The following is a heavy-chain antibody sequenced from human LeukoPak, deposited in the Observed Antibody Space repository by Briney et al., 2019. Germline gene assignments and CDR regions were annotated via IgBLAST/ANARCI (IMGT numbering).Heavy chain of an antibody. J-gene: IGHJ6*02. Sequence: PSETLSLTCAVPGGSISSDYWSWIRQPPGKGLEWIGHIYYSGSTNYNPSLKSRVTISVDTSKNQFSLKLSSVTAADTAVYYCARGRGTVVTYYYYGMDVWGQGTTVTVSS. CDR1: GGSISSDY. V-gene: IGHV4-59*12. D-gene: IGHD4-23*01. CDR2: IYYSGST. CDR3: ARGRGTVVTYYYYGMDV.